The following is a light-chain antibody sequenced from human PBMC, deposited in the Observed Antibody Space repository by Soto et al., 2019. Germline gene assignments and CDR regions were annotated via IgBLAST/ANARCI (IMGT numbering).Light chain of an antibody. V-gene: IGLV1-44*01. CDR3: AAWDDSLNGLV. J-gene: IGLJ3*02. Sequence: QSVLIQPPSASGTPGQRVTISCSGSSSNIGSNTVNWYQQLPGTAPKLLIYSNSQRPSGVPDRFFGSKSGTSASLAISGLQSEDEADYYCAAWDDSLNGLVFVGGTKLTVL. CDR2: SNS. CDR1: SSNIGSNT.